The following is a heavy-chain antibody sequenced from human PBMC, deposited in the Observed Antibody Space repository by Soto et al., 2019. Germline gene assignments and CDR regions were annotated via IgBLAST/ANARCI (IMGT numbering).Heavy chain of an antibody. CDR3: ARRLPPFYV. CDR2: VNPSNGLT. Sequence: ASVKVSCKSSGYTFTNYALHWVRQAPGHGLEWMGWVNPSNGLTRYSENFQGRLSLTRDTSANTSYMELSSLRRDDTAVYYYARRLPPFYVCGQGTMVT. CDR1: GYTFTNYA. J-gene: IGHJ3*01. V-gene: IGHV1-3*01.